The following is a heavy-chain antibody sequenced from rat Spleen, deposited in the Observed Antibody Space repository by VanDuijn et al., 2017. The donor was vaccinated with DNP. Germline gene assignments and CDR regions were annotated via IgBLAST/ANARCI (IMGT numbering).Heavy chain of an antibody. D-gene: IGHD1-12*01. V-gene: IGHV5-7*01. CDR3: ARHRTIMPYYYAMDA. CDR1: GFIFSDYY. CDR2: ISYDGSTT. J-gene: IGHJ4*01. Sequence: EVELVESGGGLVQPGRSLKLSCAASGFIFSDYYMAWVRQAPTKGLEWVATISYDGSTTYYRDSVKGRFTISRDNAQSTLYLQMDSLRSEDTATYYCARHRTIMPYYYAMDAWGQGASVTVSS.